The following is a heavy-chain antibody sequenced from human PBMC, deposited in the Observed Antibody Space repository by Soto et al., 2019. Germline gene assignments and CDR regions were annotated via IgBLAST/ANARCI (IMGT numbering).Heavy chain of an antibody. D-gene: IGHD3-22*01. CDR2: IYSGGST. J-gene: IGHJ1*01. CDR1: GFTVSSNY. CDR3: ARDRVESGYPEYFQH. V-gene: IGHV3-53*01. Sequence: GGSLRLSCAASGFTVSSNYMSWVRQAPEKGLEWVSVIYSGGSTYYADSVKGRFTISRDNSKNTLYLQMNSLRAEDTAVYYCARDRVESGYPEYFQHWGQGTLVTVSS.